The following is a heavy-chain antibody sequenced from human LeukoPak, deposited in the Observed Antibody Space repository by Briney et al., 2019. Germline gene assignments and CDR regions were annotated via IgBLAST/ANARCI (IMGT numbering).Heavy chain of an antibody. Sequence: PSETLSLTCTVSCYSISSGYYWGWIRQPPGKGLEWIGSIYHSGSTYYNPSLKSRVTISVDTSKNQFSLKLSSVTAADTAVYYCARDRREELFVWFDPWGQGTLVTVSS. D-gene: IGHD3-3*01. V-gene: IGHV4-38-2*02. J-gene: IGHJ5*02. CDR2: IYHSGST. CDR1: CYSISSGYY. CDR3: ARDRREELFVWFDP.